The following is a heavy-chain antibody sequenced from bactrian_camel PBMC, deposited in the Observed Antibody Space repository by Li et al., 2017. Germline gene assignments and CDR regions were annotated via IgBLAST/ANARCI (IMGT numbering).Heavy chain of an antibody. D-gene: IGHD3*01. Sequence: SGYSSNTFCMGWFRRVPGLEREGVAGIGIDGRTAYADSVKGRFTISKDNVLNILYLQMDNLKPEDSATYRCAASWDVTAREALGSIASPEFGYWGEGTQVTVS. V-gene: IGHV3S67*01. CDR3: AASWDVTAREALGSIASPEFGY. CDR2: IGIDGRT. J-gene: IGHJ6*01. CDR1: GYSSNTFC.